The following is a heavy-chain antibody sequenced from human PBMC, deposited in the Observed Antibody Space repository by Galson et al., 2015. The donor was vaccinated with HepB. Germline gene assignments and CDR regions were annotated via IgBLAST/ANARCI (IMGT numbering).Heavy chain of an antibody. CDR3: ARVPVLRYFDWLSYFDY. CDR2: IRVKAYGGRT. D-gene: IGHD3-9*01. V-gene: IGHV3-49*04. J-gene: IGHJ4*02. CDR1: GFIFGDYG. Sequence: SLRLSCAGSGFIFGDYGMSWVRQAPGKGLEWVAFIRVKAYGGRTEYAASVKDRFTISRDDSNSIAYLQMHSLKAEDTAVYFCARVPVLRYFDWLSYFDYWGQGVPVTVSS.